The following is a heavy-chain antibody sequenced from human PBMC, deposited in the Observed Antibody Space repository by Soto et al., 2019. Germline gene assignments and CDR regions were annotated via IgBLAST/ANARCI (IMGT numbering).Heavy chain of an antibody. CDR2: ISSSGSTI. CDR1: XFTFSDYY. V-gene: IGHV3-11*01. CDR3: ARDVLGDYRSANDNWFDP. D-gene: IGHD4-4*01. J-gene: IGHJ5*02. Sequence: GSLRLSCAAXXFTFSDYYMGXIRQAPGKGLEWVSYISSSGSTIYYADSVKGRFTISRDNAKNSLELQMNSLRAEDTAVYYCARDVLGDYRSANDNWFDPWGQGTLVTVSS.